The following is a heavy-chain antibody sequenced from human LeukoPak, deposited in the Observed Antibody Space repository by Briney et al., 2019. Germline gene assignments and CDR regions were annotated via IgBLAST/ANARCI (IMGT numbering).Heavy chain of an antibody. CDR2: VSSSGDST. D-gene: IGHD3-10*01. CDR3: AKDQTMVRGVITV. Sequence: GGSLRLSCAASGFTFSSYGMSWVRQAPGKGLEWVSGVSSSGDSTYYADSVKGRFTISRDNSKNTLYLQMNSLRAEDTAVYYCAKDQTMVRGVITVWGQGTLVTVSS. J-gene: IGHJ4*02. CDR1: GFTFSSYG. V-gene: IGHV3-23*01.